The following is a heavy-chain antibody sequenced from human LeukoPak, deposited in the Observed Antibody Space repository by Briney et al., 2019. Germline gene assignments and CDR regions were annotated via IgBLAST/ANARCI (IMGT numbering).Heavy chain of an antibody. V-gene: IGHV4-4*02. Sequence: GXXYXXGXTXXXPSXKSRXTXSVDKSKNQFSLKLSSVTAADTXVYYCXSCGYSSGWYYFDYWGQGTLVTVSS. J-gene: IGHJ4*02. CDR2: XYXXGXT. D-gene: IGHD6-19*01. CDR3: XSCGYSSGWYYFDY.